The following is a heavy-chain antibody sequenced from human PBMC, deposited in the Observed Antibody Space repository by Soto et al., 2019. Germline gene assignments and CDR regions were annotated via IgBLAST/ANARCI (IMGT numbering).Heavy chain of an antibody. CDR1: GYTFTSYD. V-gene: IGHV1-8*01. D-gene: IGHD2-2*01. Sequence: QVQLVQSGAEVKKPGASVKVSCKASGYTFTSYDINWVRQATGQGLEWMGWMNPNSGNTGYAQKFQSRVTMNRNTSISTAYMELRSLRSEDTAVYYCVLDCISTSCYGYFDYWGQGTLVTVSS. CDR3: VLDCISTSCYGYFDY. J-gene: IGHJ4*02. CDR2: MNPNSGNT.